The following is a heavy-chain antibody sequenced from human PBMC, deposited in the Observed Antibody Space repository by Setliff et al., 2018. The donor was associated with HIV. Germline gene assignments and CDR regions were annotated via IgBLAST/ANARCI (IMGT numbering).Heavy chain of an antibody. D-gene: IGHD1-26*01. CDR1: GYTLTSYY. CDR2: INPSGGST. V-gene: IGHV1-46*01. CDR3: ARAPLAIVGATTIDY. J-gene: IGHJ4*02. Sequence: WASVKVSCKASGYTLTSYYMHWVRQAPGQGLEWMGIINPSGGSTSYAQKFQGRVTMTRDTSTSTVYMELSSLRSEDTAVYYCARAPLAIVGATTIDYWGQGTLVTVSS.